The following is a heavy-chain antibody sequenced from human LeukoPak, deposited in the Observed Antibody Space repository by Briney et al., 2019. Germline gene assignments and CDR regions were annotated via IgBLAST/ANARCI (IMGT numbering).Heavy chain of an antibody. CDR1: GYSISSDKY. CDR2: IYHTGST. CDR3: ARSHSGWQGHNNWFDP. Sequence: SETLSLTCEVSGYSISSDKYWGWIRQPPGKGLEWLGTIYHTGSTFYNPSLKSRVSISVYTSKNQFSLRLTSVTAADTAVYYCARSHSGWQGHNNWFDPWGQGTLVTVSS. V-gene: IGHV4-38-2*01. D-gene: IGHD6-19*01. J-gene: IGHJ5*02.